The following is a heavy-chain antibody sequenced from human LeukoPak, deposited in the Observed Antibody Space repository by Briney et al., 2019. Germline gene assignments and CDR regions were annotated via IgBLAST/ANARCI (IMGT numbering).Heavy chain of an antibody. CDR2: ISSSGST. D-gene: IGHD7-27*01. CDR1: GDSISSGDYY. V-gene: IGHV4-61*02. J-gene: IGHJ6*03. Sequence: PSETLSLTCTVSGDSISSGDYYWSWIRQPAGKGLEWIGRISSSGSTNYNPSLKSRVTISVDTSKNQFSLKLSSVTAADTAVYYCAGQTNWGSIEPNSLYYYYYMDVWGKGTTVTISS. CDR3: AGQTNWGSIEPNSLYYYYYMDV.